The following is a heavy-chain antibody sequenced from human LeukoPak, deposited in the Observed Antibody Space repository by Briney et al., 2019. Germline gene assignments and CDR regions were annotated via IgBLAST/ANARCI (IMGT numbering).Heavy chain of an antibody. CDR1: GGTFSSYA. CDR2: ISYDGSNK. CDR3: ARTVKSDY. Sequence: SCKASGGTFSSYAMHWVRQAPGKGLEWVAVISYDGSNKYYADSVKGRFTISRDNSKNTLYLQMNSLRAEDTAVYYCARTVKSDYWGQGTLVTVSS. J-gene: IGHJ4*02. D-gene: IGHD3-22*01. V-gene: IGHV3-30-3*01.